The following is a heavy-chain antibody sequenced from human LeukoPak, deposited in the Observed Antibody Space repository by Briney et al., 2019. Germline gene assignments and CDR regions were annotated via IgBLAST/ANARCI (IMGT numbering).Heavy chain of an antibody. V-gene: IGHV3-7*01. CDR2: IKPDGSEQ. CDR1: VFTFSSYW. CDR3: TRYNYYASRGHLY. D-gene: IGHD3-22*01. Sequence: GGSLRLSGAASVFTFSSYWMTWVRQAPGKGLEWVANIKPDGSEQKYVDSVKGLFTISRDDAKNSLLLQMDSLRAEDTAVYYCTRYNYYASRGHLYWAQGTLVTVSS. J-gene: IGHJ4*02.